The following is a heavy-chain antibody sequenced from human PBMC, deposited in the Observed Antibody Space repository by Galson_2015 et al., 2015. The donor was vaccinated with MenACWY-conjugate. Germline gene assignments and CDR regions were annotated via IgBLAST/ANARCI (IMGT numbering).Heavy chain of an antibody. CDR3: AKDFGNYRIDY. V-gene: IGHV4-39*02. CDR2: IHSSGNT. J-gene: IGHJ4*02. CDR1: GGSISNSGPY. Sequence: LSLTCTVSGGSISNSGPYWGWVRQPPGKGPEWIGSIHSSGNTYYHPSLRSRVTISVDTSKNHYSLRLSSVTAADTAIYYCAKDFGNYRIDYWGRGTLVTV. D-gene: IGHD1-7*01.